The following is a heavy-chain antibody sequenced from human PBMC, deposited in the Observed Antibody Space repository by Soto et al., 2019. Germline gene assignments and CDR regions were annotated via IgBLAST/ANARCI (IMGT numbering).Heavy chain of an antibody. CDR2: VRRETYGGTT. CDR1: GFTFGDYA. V-gene: IGHV3-49*03. CDR3: TRGDAGDY. Sequence: EVQLVGSGGGLVQPGRSLRLSCSASGFTFGDYAVSWFRQAPGKGLEWVGFVRRETYGGTTEYAASVKGRFTVSRDDSKSIAYLQMNSLKIEDTAMYYCTRGDAGDYWGQGTLVTVSS. J-gene: IGHJ4*02.